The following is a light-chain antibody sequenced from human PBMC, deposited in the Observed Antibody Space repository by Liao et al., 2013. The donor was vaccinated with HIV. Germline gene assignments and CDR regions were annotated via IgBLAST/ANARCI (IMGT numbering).Light chain of an antibody. CDR1: PLPKKY. CDR2: KDS. V-gene: IGLV3-16*01. CDR3: LSADSSGTYPNWV. Sequence: SYELTQPPSVSVSLGQMARITCSGEPLPKKYAYWYQQKPGQAPVLVIYKDSERPSGIPERFSGSTSGTIVTLTISGVQAEDEADYYCLSADSSGTYPNWVFGGGTKLTVL. J-gene: IGLJ3*02.